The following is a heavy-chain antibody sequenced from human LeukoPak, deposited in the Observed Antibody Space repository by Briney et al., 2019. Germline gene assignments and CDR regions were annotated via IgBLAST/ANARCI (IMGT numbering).Heavy chain of an antibody. CDR1: GGSFSGHY. Sequence: SETLSLTCAVYGGSFSGHYWSWIRQPPGKGLEWIGEINHSGSTNYNPSLKSRVTISVDTSKNQFSLKLSSVTAADTAVYYCARGSSWGPHCSSTSCRRFDPWGQGTLVTVSS. CDR2: INHSGST. J-gene: IGHJ5*02. D-gene: IGHD2-2*01. CDR3: ARGSSWGPHCSSTSCRRFDP. V-gene: IGHV4-34*01.